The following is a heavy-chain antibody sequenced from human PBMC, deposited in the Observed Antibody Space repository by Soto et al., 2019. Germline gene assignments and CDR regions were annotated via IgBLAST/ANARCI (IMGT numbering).Heavy chain of an antibody. V-gene: IGHV3-30-3*01. CDR2: ILHDGNNK. CDR3: ARDDEDGSYCDLGY. J-gene: IGHJ4*02. D-gene: IGHD3-10*01. Sequence: QVQLVESGGGVVQPGRSLRLSCAASGFTFSNYIMHWVRQAPGKGLEWVADILHDGNNKYYADSVKGRFTISRDNSKNTLYLQMNSPRAEGTAVYYCARDDEDGSYCDLGYWGQGTLVTVSS. CDR1: GFTFSNYI.